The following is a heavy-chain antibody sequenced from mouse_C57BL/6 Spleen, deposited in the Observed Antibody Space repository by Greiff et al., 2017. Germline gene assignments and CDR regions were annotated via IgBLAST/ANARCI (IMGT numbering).Heavy chain of an antibody. J-gene: IGHJ1*03. Sequence: VKVVESGAELVRPGASVTLSCKASGYTFTDYEMHWVKQTPVHGLEWIGAIDPETGGTAYNQKFKGKAILTADKSSSTAYMELRSLTSEDSAVYYCTRGDSSGYRYFDVWGTGTTVTVSS. CDR3: TRGDSSGYRYFDV. CDR1: GYTFTDYE. CDR2: IDPETGGT. V-gene: IGHV1-15*01. D-gene: IGHD3-2*02.